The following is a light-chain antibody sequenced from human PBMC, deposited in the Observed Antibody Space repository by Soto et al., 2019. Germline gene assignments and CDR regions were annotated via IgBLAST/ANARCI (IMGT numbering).Light chain of an antibody. Sequence: EVVLTQSPATLSLSPGERATLSCRASQTIRSNFLTWYQQKPGQAPRLLIYTASTRAAGIPDRFSGSGSGTDFTLSISRLEPEDFAVYYCQPYDSSSCHTFGHGNQLQIK. CDR3: QPYDSSSCHT. CDR1: QTIRSNF. V-gene: IGKV3-20*01. CDR2: TAS. J-gene: IGKJ2*01.